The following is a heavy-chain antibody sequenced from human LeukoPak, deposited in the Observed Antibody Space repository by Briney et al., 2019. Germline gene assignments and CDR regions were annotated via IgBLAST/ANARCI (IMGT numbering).Heavy chain of an antibody. CDR1: GFTFSSYA. D-gene: IGHD3-22*01. V-gene: IGHV3-23*01. J-gene: IGHJ4*02. CDR2: ISGSGGST. Sequence: GGSLRLSCAASGFTFSSYAMSWVRQAPGKGLEWVSAISGSGGSTYYADSVKGQFTISRDNSKNTLYLQMNSLRAEDTAVYYCAKAPFYYYDSSGYYYVWGQGTLVTVSS. CDR3: AKAPFYYYDSSGYYYV.